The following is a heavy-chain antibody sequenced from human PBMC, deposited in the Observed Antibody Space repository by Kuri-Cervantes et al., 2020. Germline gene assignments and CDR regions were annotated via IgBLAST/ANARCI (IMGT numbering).Heavy chain of an antibody. D-gene: IGHD3-22*01. CDR3: AGYDYYDSSGYSEGTDAFDI. V-gene: IGHV4-39*01. J-gene: IGHJ3*02. CDR2: IYYSGST. Sequence: SETLSLTCTVSGGSISSSSYYWGWIRQPPGRGLEWIGSIYYSGSTYYNPSLKRRVTISVDTSKNQFSLRLISVTAADTAVYYCAGYDYYDSSGYSEGTDAFDIWGQGTMVTVSS. CDR1: GGSISSSSYY.